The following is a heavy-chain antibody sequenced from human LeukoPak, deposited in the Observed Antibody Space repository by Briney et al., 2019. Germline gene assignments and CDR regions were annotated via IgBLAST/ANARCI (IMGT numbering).Heavy chain of an antibody. Sequence: GGSLRLSCAASGFTVSSNYMSWVRQAPGKGLEWVAVISYDGSNKYYADSVKGRFTISRDNSKNTLYLQMNSLRAEDTAVYYCARDLDSSSWYQGYYFDYWGQGTLVTVSS. CDR1: GFTVSSNY. J-gene: IGHJ4*02. D-gene: IGHD6-13*01. CDR3: ARDLDSSSWYQGYYFDY. CDR2: ISYDGSNK. V-gene: IGHV3-30-3*01.